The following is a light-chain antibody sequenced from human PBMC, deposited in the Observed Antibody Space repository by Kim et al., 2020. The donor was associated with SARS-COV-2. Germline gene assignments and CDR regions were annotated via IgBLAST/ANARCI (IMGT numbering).Light chain of an antibody. J-gene: IGKJ1*01. Sequence: DIQMTQSPSSLSASVGDRVTITCRTSQSINSYLNWYHQKPGKAPKLLIYAASTLQSGVPSRFSGSGSGTDFTLTISSLQPEDFATYYCQQIYSSPSTFGQGTKVDIK. CDR1: QSINSY. CDR3: QQIYSSPST. V-gene: IGKV1-39*01. CDR2: AAS.